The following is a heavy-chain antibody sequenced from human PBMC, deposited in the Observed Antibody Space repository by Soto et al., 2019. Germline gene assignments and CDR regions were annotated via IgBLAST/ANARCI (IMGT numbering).Heavy chain of an antibody. CDR1: GGSFGGYY. Sequence: PSETLSLTCAVYGGSFGGYYWSWIRQPPGKGLEWIGEINHSGSTNYNPSLKSRVTISVDTSKNQFSLKLSSVTAADTAVYYCASEATYYYDSSGSYWFDPWGQGTLVTV. CDR2: INHSGST. J-gene: IGHJ5*02. V-gene: IGHV4-34*01. D-gene: IGHD3-22*01. CDR3: ASEATYYYDSSGSYWFDP.